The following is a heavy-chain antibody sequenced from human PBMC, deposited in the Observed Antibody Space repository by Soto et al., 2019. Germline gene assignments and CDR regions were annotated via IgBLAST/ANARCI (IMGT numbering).Heavy chain of an antibody. D-gene: IGHD3-22*01. Sequence: GGSLRLSCAASGFTFSSYAMHWVRQAPGKGLEWVAVISYDGSNKYYADSVKGRFTISRDNSKNTLYLQMNSLRAEDTAVYYCARDEYYDSSGPFDYWGQGTLVTVSS. CDR2: ISYDGSNK. V-gene: IGHV3-30-3*01. CDR3: ARDEYYDSSGPFDY. J-gene: IGHJ4*02. CDR1: GFTFSSYA.